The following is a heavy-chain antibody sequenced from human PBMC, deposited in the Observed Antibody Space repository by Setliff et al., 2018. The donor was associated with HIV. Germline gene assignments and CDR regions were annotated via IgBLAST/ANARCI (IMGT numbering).Heavy chain of an antibody. Sequence: ASVKVSCKASGYTFTGHYLHWARQAPGQGLEWLGWVNPNSGDAIYAQNFQGRVAMTRDTSINAAYMELRGLRSDDTAVYYCARNFGLSPSGKYYYYYWMDIWGQGTTVTVSS. CDR3: ARNFGLSPSGKYYYYYWMDI. CDR2: VNPNSGDA. V-gene: IGHV1-2*02. D-gene: IGHD3-10*01. CDR1: GYTFTGHY. J-gene: IGHJ6*02.